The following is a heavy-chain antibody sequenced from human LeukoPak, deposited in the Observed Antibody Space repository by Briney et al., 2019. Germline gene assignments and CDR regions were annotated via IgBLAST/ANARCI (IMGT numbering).Heavy chain of an antibody. CDR1: GFTLTGNA. CDR3: AKDLSWWAAADY. CDR2: VGGDERK. J-gene: IGHJ4*02. D-gene: IGHD2-15*01. Sequence: GGSLRLSCAASGFTLTGNAMSWVRQAPGRGLEWVSGVGGDERKHYADSVRGRFTIPRDNSMNTVHLQMNSLRVEDTAVYYCAKDLSWWAAADYWGQGALVTVSS. V-gene: IGHV3-23*01.